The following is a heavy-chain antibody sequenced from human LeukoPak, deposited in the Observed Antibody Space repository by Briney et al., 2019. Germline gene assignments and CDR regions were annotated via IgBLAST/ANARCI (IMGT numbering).Heavy chain of an antibody. CDR1: GFTFSSYE. D-gene: IGHD3-16*02. Sequence: GGSLRLSCAASGFTFSSYEMNWVRQAPGKGLEWVSYISSSGSTIYYADSVKGRFTISRDNAKNSLYLQMNSLRAEDTAVYYCARDGRVIVTGNYFDYWGQGTLVTVSS. V-gene: IGHV3-48*03. J-gene: IGHJ4*02. CDR3: ARDGRVIVTGNYFDY. CDR2: ISSSGSTI.